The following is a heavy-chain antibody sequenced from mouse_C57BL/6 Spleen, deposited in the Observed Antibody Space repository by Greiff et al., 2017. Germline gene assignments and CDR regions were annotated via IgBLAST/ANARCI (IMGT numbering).Heavy chain of an antibody. J-gene: IGHJ2*01. D-gene: IGHD2-4*01. V-gene: IGHV1-26*01. Sequence: EVQLQQSGPELVKPGASVKISCKASGYTFTDYYMNWVKQSHGKSLEWIGDINPNNGGTSYNQKFKGKATWTVDKSSSTAYMELRSLTSEDSAVYYCARSDYGDGLYYFDYWGQGTTLTVSS. CDR1: GYTFTDYY. CDR2: INPNNGGT. CDR3: ARSDYGDGLYYFDY.